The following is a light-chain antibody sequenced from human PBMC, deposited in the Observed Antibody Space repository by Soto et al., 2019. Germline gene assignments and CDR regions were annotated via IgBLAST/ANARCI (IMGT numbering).Light chain of an antibody. CDR3: QQYENYWT. CDR2: KAS. CDR1: QTISSW. Sequence: DSQITHSPSTLSGSIGDRVTITCRASQTISSWLAWYQQKPGKAPKLLIYKASTLKSGVPSRFSGSGSGTEFTLTISSLQPEDFGIYYCQQYENYWTFGQGTKVDI. V-gene: IGKV1-5*03. J-gene: IGKJ1*01.